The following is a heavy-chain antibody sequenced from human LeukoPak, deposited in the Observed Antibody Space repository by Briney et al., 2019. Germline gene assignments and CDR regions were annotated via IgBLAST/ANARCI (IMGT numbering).Heavy chain of an antibody. J-gene: IGHJ4*02. CDR3: AEVVAAAGGVGVDY. V-gene: IGHV4-39*07. CDR1: GGSISSSSYY. D-gene: IGHD6-13*01. CDR2: IYYSGST. Sequence: SETLSLTCTVSGGSISSSSYYWGWIRQPPGKGLEWIGSIYYSGSTYYNPSLKSRVTISVDTSKNQFSLKLSSVTAADTAVYYCAEVVAAAGGVGVDYWGQGTLVTVSS.